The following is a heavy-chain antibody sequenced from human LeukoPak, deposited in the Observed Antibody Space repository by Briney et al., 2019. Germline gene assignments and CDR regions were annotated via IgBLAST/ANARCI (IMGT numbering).Heavy chain of an antibody. V-gene: IGHV3-74*01. J-gene: IGHJ4*02. Sequence: GGSLRLSCAASGFTFSSYWMHWVRQAPGKGLVWVSRINSDGSSTSYADSVKGRFTISRDNAKNSLYLQMNSLRAEDTAVYYCARGLAVAYFDYWGQGTLVTVSS. CDR3: ARGLAVAYFDY. D-gene: IGHD6-19*01. CDR2: INSDGSST. CDR1: GFTFSSYW.